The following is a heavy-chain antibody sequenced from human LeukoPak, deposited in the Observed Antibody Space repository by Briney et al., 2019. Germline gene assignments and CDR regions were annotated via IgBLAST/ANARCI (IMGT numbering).Heavy chain of an antibody. J-gene: IGHJ4*02. V-gene: IGHV3-7*01. D-gene: IGHD7-27*01. Sequence: SGGSLRLSCTFSGLTFRSYWMNWVRQAPGKGLEWVANINPGGNEIRSVDSVKGRSIISRDNAENSLDLQMSSLRVEDTAVYYCMCWGTDNHWGQGILVTVSS. CDR2: INPGGNEI. CDR3: MCWGTDNH. CDR1: GLTFRSYW.